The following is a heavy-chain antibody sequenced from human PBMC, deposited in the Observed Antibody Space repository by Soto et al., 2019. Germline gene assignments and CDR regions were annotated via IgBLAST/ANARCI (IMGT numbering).Heavy chain of an antibody. CDR1: GGSFSGYY. J-gene: IGHJ6*02. CDR2: INHSGST. CDR3: ARGLRYNYGMDV. V-gene: IGHV4-34*01. Sequence: QVQLQQWGAGLLKPSETLSLTCAVYGGSFSGYYWSWIRQPPGKGLEWIGEINHSGSTNYNPSLKSRVTISVDTSKNQFSLKLSSVTAADTAVYYCARGLRYNYGMDVWGQGTTVTVSS.